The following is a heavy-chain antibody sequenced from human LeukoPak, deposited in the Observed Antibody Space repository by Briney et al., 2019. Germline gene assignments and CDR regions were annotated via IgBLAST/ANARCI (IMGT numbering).Heavy chain of an antibody. CDR3: AKDSRRWKTYYYESSGLYYFAY. Sequence: GGSLRLSCAASGFTFSSYGMSWVRQAPGKGLEWVSAISGSGGSTYYADSVKGRFTISRDNSKNTQYLQMNSLRVEDTAVYYCAKDSRRWKTYYYESSGLYYFAYWGQGTLVTVSS. J-gene: IGHJ4*02. V-gene: IGHV3-23*01. CDR1: GFTFSSYG. CDR2: ISGSGGST. D-gene: IGHD3-22*01.